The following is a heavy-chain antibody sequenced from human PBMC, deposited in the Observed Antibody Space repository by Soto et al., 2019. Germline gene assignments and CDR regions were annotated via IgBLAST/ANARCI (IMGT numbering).Heavy chain of an antibody. CDR1: EGTFRLSA. CDR3: ARGGVGAYYYYGLDF. CDR2: LIPIFGTA. J-gene: IGHJ6*02. V-gene: IGHV1-69*12. D-gene: IGHD1-26*01. Sequence: QVQPVQSGAEVKKPGSSVKVSCKASEGTFRLSAISWVLQAPGQGLEWMGGLIPIFGTANYAQKFQGRVTITADESTSTPYMELSSLRSEETAVYYCARGGVGAYYYYGLDFWGQGTTVTVSS.